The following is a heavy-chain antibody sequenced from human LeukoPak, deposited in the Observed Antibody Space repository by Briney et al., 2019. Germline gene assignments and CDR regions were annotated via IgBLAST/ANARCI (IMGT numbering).Heavy chain of an antibody. J-gene: IGHJ4*02. CDR1: AGSISSSGYY. CDR3: VRTYYYDTSGSYQGVYYFDS. CDR2: IYFSGTT. Sequence: SETLSLTCTVSAGSISSSGYYWGWIRQPPGKGLQWIGSIYFSGTTYYSPSLKGRVAISVDASKNQFSLKLTSVTAADTAVYYCVRTYYYDTSGSYQGVYYFDSWGQGTLVTVST. V-gene: IGHV4-39*01. D-gene: IGHD3-22*01.